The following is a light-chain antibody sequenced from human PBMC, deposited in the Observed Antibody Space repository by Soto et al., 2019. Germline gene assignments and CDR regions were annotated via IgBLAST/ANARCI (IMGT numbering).Light chain of an antibody. CDR1: SSDVGGYNY. CDR2: EVS. Sequence: QSALTQPASVSGSPGQSITISCTGTSSDVGGYNYVSWYQQHPGKAPKLMIYEVSYRPSGVSNRFSASKSGNTASLTISGLQAEDEADYYCSSYAGTYVFGSGTKLTVL. CDR3: SSYAGTYV. V-gene: IGLV2-14*01. J-gene: IGLJ1*01.